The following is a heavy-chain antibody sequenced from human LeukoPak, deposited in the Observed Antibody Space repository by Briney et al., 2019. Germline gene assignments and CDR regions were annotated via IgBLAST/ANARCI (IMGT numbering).Heavy chain of an antibody. CDR3: ARELRTFDS. D-gene: IGHD3-16*01. CDR2: IKHNGDEL. Sequence: GRSLRLSCAASGFTFSSYWMTWVRQAPGKGLEWVANIKHNGDELNYVDSVEDRFIISRDNAKNSLYLHMTGLRAEDTAVYYCARELRTFDSWGQGTLVTVSS. V-gene: IGHV3-7*01. CDR1: GFTFSSYW. J-gene: IGHJ4*02.